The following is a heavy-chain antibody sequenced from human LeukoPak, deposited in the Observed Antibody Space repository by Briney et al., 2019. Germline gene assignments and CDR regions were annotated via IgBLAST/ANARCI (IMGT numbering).Heavy chain of an antibody. CDR2: IYAGGST. CDR1: GLTVSSNY. V-gene: IGHV3-53*01. Sequence: GGSLRLSCAASGLTVSSNYMSWVRQAPGKGLEWVSIIYAGGSTYYADSVKGRFTISRDNSKNTLYLQMNSLRAEDTAVYYCARLDYYDSSGYYQYYFDYWGQGTLVTVSS. J-gene: IGHJ4*02. D-gene: IGHD3-22*01. CDR3: ARLDYYDSSGYYQYYFDY.